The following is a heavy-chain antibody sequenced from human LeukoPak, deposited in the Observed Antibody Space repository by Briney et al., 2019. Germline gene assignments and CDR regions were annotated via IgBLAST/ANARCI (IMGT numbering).Heavy chain of an antibody. Sequence: SESLSLTCAVDGGSFSSFYCGWIRQPPGKGREWIGEINHSGSTNYNPSLKSRVTRSEDTPKHQFSLNRSALCPADTPLYNWARARYCSGGSCYAAAFDIWGEGTMVTVSS. D-gene: IGHD2-15*01. CDR3: ARARYCSGGSCYAAAFDI. CDR2: INHSGST. J-gene: IGHJ3*02. CDR1: GGSFSSFY. V-gene: IGHV4-34*01.